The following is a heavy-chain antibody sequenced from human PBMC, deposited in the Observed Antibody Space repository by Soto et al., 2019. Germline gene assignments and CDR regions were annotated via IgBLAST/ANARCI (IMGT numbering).Heavy chain of an antibody. CDR2: VNHSGTT. V-gene: IGHV4-34*01. CDR1: GGSFSGYY. CDR3: ARGIGYCSSSNCYSSRRLRFDS. J-gene: IGHJ4*02. Sequence: QVQLQQWGAGLLKPSETLSLTCAVYGGSFSGYYWTWIRQSPEKGLEWIGEVNHSGTTYYNPSLKTRVTISVHTPKNQFSLKMSSVTAADTAVYYCARGIGYCSSSNCYSSRRLRFDSWGQGTLVTVSS. D-gene: IGHD2-2*01.